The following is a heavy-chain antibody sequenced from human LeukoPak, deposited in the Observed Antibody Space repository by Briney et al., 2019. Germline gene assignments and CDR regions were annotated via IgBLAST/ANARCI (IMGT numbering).Heavy chain of an antibody. V-gene: IGHV3-30*04. CDR3: AREGHGTMIVVVPATWFDP. D-gene: IGHD3-22*01. CDR2: ISYDGSNK. J-gene: IGHJ5*02. CDR1: GFTFSSYA. Sequence: GGSLRLSCAASGFTFSSYAMHWVRQAPGKGLEWVAVISYDGSNKYYADSVKGRFTISRDNSKNTLYLQMNSLRAEDTAVYYCAREGHGTMIVVVPATWFDPWGQGTLVTVSS.